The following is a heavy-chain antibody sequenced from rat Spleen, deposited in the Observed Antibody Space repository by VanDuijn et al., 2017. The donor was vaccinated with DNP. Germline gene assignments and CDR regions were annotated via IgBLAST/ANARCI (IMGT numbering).Heavy chain of an antibody. V-gene: IGHV3-1*01. CDR3: ARGLNYGGYIYSWYFDF. J-gene: IGHJ1*01. D-gene: IGHD1-11*01. CDR1: GYSITSNY. Sequence: EVQLQESGPGLVKPSQSLSLTCSVTGYSITSNYWGWIRKFPENKLEWMGHINGAGSTNYNPSLKSRISITRDTSKNQFFLQLNSVTTEDTATYYCARGLNYGGYIYSWYFDFWGPGTMVTVSS. CDR2: INGAGST.